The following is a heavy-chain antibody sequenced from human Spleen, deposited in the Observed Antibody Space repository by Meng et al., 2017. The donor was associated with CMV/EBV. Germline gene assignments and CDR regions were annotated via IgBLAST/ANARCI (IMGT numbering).Heavy chain of an antibody. CDR2: IKQHGSEE. Sequence: GGSLRLSCSASGLTVSTNYMSWVRQAPGKGLEWVANIKQHGSEENYVDSVKGRFTISRDNAKNSLYLQMNSLRAEDTAVYYCARVMTAQGTYGLDVWGQGTPVTVSS. J-gene: IGHJ6*02. D-gene: IGHD2-21*02. CDR3: ARVMTAQGTYGLDV. V-gene: IGHV3-7*01. CDR1: GLTVSTNY.